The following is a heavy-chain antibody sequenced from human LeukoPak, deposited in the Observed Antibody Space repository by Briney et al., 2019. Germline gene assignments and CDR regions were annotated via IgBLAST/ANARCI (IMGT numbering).Heavy chain of an antibody. J-gene: IGHJ4*02. D-gene: IGHD1-1*01. CDR1: GGSISTSNYY. Sequence: SETLSLTCTVSGGSISTSNYYWGWIRQPPGKGLEWIGRIYISGSTNYNPSLKSRVTMSVDTSKNQFSLKLSSVTAADTAVYYCARDRGTWNDDGFDYWGQGTLVTVSS. CDR3: ARDRGTWNDDGFDY. CDR2: IYISGST. V-gene: IGHV4-39*07.